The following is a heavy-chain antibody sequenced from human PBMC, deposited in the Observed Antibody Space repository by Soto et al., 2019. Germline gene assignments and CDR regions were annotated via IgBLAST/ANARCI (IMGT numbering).Heavy chain of an antibody. CDR3: ASDLQKQWLVPIDY. D-gene: IGHD6-19*01. V-gene: IGHV1-3*01. J-gene: IGHJ4*02. CDR2: INAGNGNT. Sequence: ASEKVSCKASGYTFTSYTMHWVRQAPGQRLEWMGWINAGNGNTKYSQKFQGRVTITRDTSASTAYMELSSLRSEDTAVYYCASDLQKQWLVPIDYRGQGTLVTVSS. CDR1: GYTFTSYT.